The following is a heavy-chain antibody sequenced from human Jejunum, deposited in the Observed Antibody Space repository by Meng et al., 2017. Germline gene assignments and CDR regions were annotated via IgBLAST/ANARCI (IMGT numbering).Heavy chain of an antibody. J-gene: IGHJ4*02. CDR1: GGYFSGDY. V-gene: IGHV4-34*01. CDR3: ARAYCTDVSCHDFFDS. CDR2: INHSGST. D-gene: IGHD2-8*01. Sequence: GQLQQVGAGLLKPSETLSLTRAVGGGYFSGDYWNWIRQPPRKGLEWIGEINHSGSTNYNSSLKSRIPISVDTSKNQFSLRLTSVTAAHTAIYYCARAYCTDVSCHDFFDSWGQGTLVTVSS.